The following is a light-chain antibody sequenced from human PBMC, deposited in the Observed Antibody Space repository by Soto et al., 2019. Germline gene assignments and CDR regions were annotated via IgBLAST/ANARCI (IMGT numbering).Light chain of an antibody. J-gene: IGKJ2*01. Sequence: EIVLTQSPGTLSLSPGERATLSCRASQSASSSYLAWYQQKPGQAPRLLIYGASSRATGIPDRFSGSGSGTDFTRTISRLEPEDFAVYYCHQYGSSPSYTFGQGTKLEIK. CDR3: HQYGSSPSYT. CDR2: GAS. V-gene: IGKV3-20*01. CDR1: QSASSSY.